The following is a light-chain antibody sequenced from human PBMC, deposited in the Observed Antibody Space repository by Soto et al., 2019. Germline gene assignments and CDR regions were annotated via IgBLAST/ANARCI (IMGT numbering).Light chain of an antibody. CDR2: SAF. Sequence: IQMTQSPSSLSASIGDRVTITGRASQNIGSFLNWYQQKPGEAPRLLVDSAFRIQRGGPSSGNASGAGTDVTLSSSSRQPADVSTDYCQQGSTTPITFGLGTRLEIK. J-gene: IGKJ5*01. V-gene: IGKV1-39*01. CDR1: QNIGSF. CDR3: QQGSTTPIT.